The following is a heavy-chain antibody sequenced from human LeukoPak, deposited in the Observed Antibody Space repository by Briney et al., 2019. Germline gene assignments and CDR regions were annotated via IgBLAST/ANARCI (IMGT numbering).Heavy chain of an antibody. Sequence: ASVKVSCKASGYTFTSYDINWVRQATGQGLEWMGWMNPNRGSTDYAQKFRDRVTMTRNTSISTAYMELSSLRSEDTAVYYCAITDYSSGIDYWGQGTLVTVSS. CDR2: MNPNRGST. V-gene: IGHV1-8*01. CDR1: GYTFTSYD. J-gene: IGHJ4*02. CDR3: AITDYSSGIDY. D-gene: IGHD6-19*01.